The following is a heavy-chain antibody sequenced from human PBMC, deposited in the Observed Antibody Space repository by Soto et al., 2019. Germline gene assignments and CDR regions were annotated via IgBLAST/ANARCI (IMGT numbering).Heavy chain of an antibody. CDR2: IFHDGNT. CDR1: GASIGSGGW. Sequence: QVHLQESGPGLVKPSETLSLTCAVSGASIGSGGWWSWVHQPPGKGLEWIAEIFHDGNTNDSPSLKRRVTISVDKSQNPFSLNVYSVTAADTAVYYCARHEGWTGPDQWGQGTLVTVSS. J-gene: IGHJ5*02. D-gene: IGHD2-8*02. CDR3: ARHEGWTGPDQ. V-gene: IGHV4-4*02.